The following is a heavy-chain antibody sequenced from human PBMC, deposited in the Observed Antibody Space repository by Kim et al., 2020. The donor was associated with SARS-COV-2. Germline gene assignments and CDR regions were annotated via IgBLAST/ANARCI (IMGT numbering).Heavy chain of an antibody. Sequence: SETLSLTCAVYGGSFSGYYWSWIRQPPGKELEWIGEINHSGSTNYNPSLKSRVTISLDTSKNQFSLKLSSVTAADTAVYYCARSIAAAGRRAFDIWGQGTMVTVSS. CDR1: GGSFSGYY. D-gene: IGHD6-13*01. V-gene: IGHV4-34*01. CDR2: INHSGST. CDR3: ARSIAAAGRRAFDI. J-gene: IGHJ3*02.